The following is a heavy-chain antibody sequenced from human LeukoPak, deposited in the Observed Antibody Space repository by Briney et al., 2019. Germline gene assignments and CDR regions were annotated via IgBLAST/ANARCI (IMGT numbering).Heavy chain of an antibody. CDR2: TWFDGSDK. J-gene: IGHJ4*02. V-gene: IGHV3-33*01. Sequence: GGSLRLSCAASGFTFSTYGLHWVRQAPGMGLEWVAVTWFDGSDKFYSDSVKGRLTISRENSKTTVYLQMNSLRAEDTAVYYCARDPSDGRYYFDYWGQGTLVTVTS. CDR1: GFTFSTYG. CDR3: ARDPSDGRYYFDY.